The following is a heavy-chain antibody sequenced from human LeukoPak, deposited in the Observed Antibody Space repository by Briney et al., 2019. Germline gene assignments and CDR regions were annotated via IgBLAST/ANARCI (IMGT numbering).Heavy chain of an antibody. CDR3: ARDKDYGDSYFDY. J-gene: IGHJ4*02. CDR2: IKQDGNEK. Sequence: GGSLRLSCAASGFTFSSYWMSWVRQAPGKGLEWVANIKQDGNEKYYVDSVKGRFTISRDNAKNSPYLQMNSLRAEDTAVYYCARDKDYGDSYFDYWGQGILVTVSS. D-gene: IGHD4-17*01. V-gene: IGHV3-7*01. CDR1: GFTFSSYW.